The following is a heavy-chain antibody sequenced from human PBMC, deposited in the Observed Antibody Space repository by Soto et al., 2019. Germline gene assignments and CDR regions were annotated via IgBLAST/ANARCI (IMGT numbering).Heavy chain of an antibody. CDR1: GFRFSSYG. J-gene: IGHJ4*02. V-gene: IGHV3-21*01. CDR2: ISSGSSFI. D-gene: IGHD1-26*01. Sequence: EVLLVGSGGGPVKPGGSLRLSCTASGFRFSSYGMNWVRQAPGKGLEWVSSISSGSSFIYYADSVKGRFTISRDNAKDSLYLQMNSLRADDTANYYCTRVFLGGYYGSVFDLWGQGMQVTVAS. CDR3: TRVFLGGYYGSVFDL.